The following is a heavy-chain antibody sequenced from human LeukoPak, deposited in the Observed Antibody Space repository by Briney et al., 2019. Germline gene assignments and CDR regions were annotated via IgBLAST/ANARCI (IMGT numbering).Heavy chain of an antibody. CDR2: ISYDGSNK. CDR3: ASLPGIVVVPAANPTYYYGMDV. V-gene: IGHV3-30-3*01. J-gene: IGHJ6*04. D-gene: IGHD2-2*01. CDR1: GFTFSSYA. Sequence: GGSLRLSCAASGFTFSSYAMHWVRQAPGKGLEWVAVISYDGSNKYYADSVKGRFTISRDNSKNTLYLQMNSLRAEDTAVYYCASLPGIVVVPAANPTYYYGMDVWGKETTVTVSS.